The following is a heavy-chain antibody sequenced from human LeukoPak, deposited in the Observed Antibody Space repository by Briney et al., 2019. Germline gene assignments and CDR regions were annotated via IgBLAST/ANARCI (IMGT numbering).Heavy chain of an antibody. D-gene: IGHD3-10*01. Sequence: GASVKVSCKASGYTFTSYGISWVRQAPGQGLEWMGWISAYNGNTNYAQKLQGRVTMTTDTSTSTAYMELRSLRSDDTAVYYCAKGRASYYYANDAFDIWGQGTMVTVSS. CDR1: GYTFTSYG. V-gene: IGHV1-18*01. J-gene: IGHJ3*02. CDR2: ISAYNGNT. CDR3: AKGRASYYYANDAFDI.